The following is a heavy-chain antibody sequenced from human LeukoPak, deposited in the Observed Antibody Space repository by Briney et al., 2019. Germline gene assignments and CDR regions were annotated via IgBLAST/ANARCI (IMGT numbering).Heavy chain of an antibody. Sequence: SETPSLTCTVSGGSISSHFWSWVRQPPGKGLEWIGSIYYTGSTNYNPSLKSRITMSVDTSKNQFSLKLNSVTAADTAVYYCARSYNSGSYYPYYFDYWGQGTLVTVSS. CDR2: IYYTGST. J-gene: IGHJ4*02. CDR1: GGSISSHF. CDR3: ARSYNSGSYYPYYFDY. V-gene: IGHV4-59*11. D-gene: IGHD3-10*01.